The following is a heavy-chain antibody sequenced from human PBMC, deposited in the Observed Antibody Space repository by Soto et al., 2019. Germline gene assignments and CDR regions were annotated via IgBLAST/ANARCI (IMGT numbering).Heavy chain of an antibody. CDR2: IYYSGST. CDR1: GGSISSGDYY. J-gene: IGHJ6*02. D-gene: IGHD6-19*01. Sequence: LSLTCTVSGGSISSGDYYWSWIRQPPGKGLEWIGYIYYSGSTYYNPSLKSRVTISVDTSKNQFSLKLSSVTAADTAVYYCARDWARIAVAGYYYYYGMDVWGQGTTVTVSS. CDR3: ARDWARIAVAGYYYYYGMDV. V-gene: IGHV4-30-4*01.